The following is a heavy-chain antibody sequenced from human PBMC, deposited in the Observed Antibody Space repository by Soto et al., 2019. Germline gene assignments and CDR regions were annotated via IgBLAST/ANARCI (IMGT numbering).Heavy chain of an antibody. CDR2: IIPIFGTA. Sequence: QVQLVQSGAEVKKPGSSVKVSCKASGGTFSSYAISWVRQAPGQGLEWMGGIIPIFGTANYAQKFQGRVTITADESTSTAYMELSSLRSEDTAVYYCAREDRGCGGDCYPSVSWFDPWGQGTLVTVSS. J-gene: IGHJ5*02. D-gene: IGHD2-21*02. CDR3: AREDRGCGGDCYPSVSWFDP. CDR1: GGTFSSYA. V-gene: IGHV1-69*12.